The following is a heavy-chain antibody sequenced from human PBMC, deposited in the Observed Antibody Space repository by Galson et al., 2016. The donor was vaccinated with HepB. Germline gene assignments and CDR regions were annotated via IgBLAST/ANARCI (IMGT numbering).Heavy chain of an antibody. D-gene: IGHD6-6*01. V-gene: IGHV4-34*01. Sequence: ETLSLTCAVYGGSFSGYYWSWIRQPPGKGLEWIGEINHSGSTNYNPSLRSRVTISVDTSKNQFSLKLSSVTAADTAVCFCARGAYAARRVRSYYSTMDVWGQGTTVTVSS. CDR3: ARGAYAARRVRSYYSTMDV. CDR1: GGSFSGYY. J-gene: IGHJ6*02. CDR2: INHSGST.